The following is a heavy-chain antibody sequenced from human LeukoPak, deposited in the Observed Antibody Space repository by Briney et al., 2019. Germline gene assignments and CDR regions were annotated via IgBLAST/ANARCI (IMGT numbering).Heavy chain of an antibody. CDR3: VKVDTITVIRFDY. Sequence: TLSLTCTVSGGSISSYYWSWIRQPPGKALEWLALIYWNDDKRYSPSLKSRLTITKDTSKNQVVLTMTNMDPVDTATYYCVKVDTITVIRFDYWGQGTLVTVSS. D-gene: IGHD5-24*01. V-gene: IGHV2-5*04. CDR2: IYWNDDK. CDR1: GGSISSYYW. J-gene: IGHJ4*02.